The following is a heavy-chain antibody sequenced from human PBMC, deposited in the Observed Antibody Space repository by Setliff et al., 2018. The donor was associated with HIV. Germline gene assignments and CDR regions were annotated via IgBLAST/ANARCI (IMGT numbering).Heavy chain of an antibody. D-gene: IGHD3-10*01. Sequence: GGSLRLSCAASGFIFSDYYMSWIRQAPGKGLEWLSYISNSGSTKYYADSVNGRFTLSRDISENALYLQIDSLRPEDTAVYYCARLRLYNSALDYWGQGTLVTVSS. CDR2: ISNSGSTK. V-gene: IGHV3-11*04. CDR1: GFIFSDYY. CDR3: ARLRLYNSALDY. J-gene: IGHJ4*02.